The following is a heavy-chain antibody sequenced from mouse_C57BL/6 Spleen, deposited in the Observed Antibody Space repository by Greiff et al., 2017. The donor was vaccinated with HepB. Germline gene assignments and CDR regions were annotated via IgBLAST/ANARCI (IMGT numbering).Heavy chain of an antibody. CDR2: ISSGSSTI. Sequence: DVKLVESGGGLVKPGGSLKLSCAASGFTFSDYGMHWVRQAPEKGLEWVAYISSGSSTIYYADTVKGRFTISRDNAKNTLFLQMTSLRSEDTAMYYCARGAAYYSNLYAMDYWGQGTSVTVSS. CDR1: GFTFSDYG. CDR3: ARGAAYYSNLYAMDY. V-gene: IGHV5-17*01. D-gene: IGHD2-5*01. J-gene: IGHJ4*01.